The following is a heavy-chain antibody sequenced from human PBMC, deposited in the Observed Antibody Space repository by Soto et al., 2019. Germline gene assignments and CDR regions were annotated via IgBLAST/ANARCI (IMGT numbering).Heavy chain of an antibody. Sequence: GGSLRLSCVGSGFAFSTYSINWVRQAPGKGLEWVSSISSRSDIYYADSVKGRFTISRDNAKNSVSLQMNSLRAEDTAVYYCAREYTAWPLAYGLDVWGQGTTVTVSS. CDR3: AREYTAWPLAYGLDV. V-gene: IGHV3-21*01. J-gene: IGHJ6*02. CDR2: ISSRSDI. CDR1: GFAFSTYS. D-gene: IGHD2-2*02.